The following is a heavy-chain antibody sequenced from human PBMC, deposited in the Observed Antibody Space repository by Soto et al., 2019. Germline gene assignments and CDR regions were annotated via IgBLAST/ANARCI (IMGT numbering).Heavy chain of an antibody. CDR1: GYTFTGHY. Sequence: ASVKVSCKASGYTFTGHYIHWVRQAPGQGLEWMGWINPNSGGTNYAQKFQGRVTMTRDTSMSTAYMELSRLRSEDTAVYYCARSHILYSSGWYWFDPWGQGTLVTVSS. D-gene: IGHD6-19*01. V-gene: IGHV1-2*02. J-gene: IGHJ5*02. CDR3: ARSHILYSSGWYWFDP. CDR2: INPNSGGT.